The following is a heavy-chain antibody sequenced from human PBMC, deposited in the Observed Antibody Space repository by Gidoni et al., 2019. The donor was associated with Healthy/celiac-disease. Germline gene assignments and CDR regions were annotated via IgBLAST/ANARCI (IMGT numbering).Heavy chain of an antibody. CDR3: ARDITWIQLSWEGRFDP. J-gene: IGHJ5*02. CDR2: IPIFGTA. Sequence: IPIFGTANYAQKFQGRVTITADKSTSTAYMELSSLRSEDTAVYYCARDITWIQLSWEGRFDPWGQGTLVTVSS. D-gene: IGHD5-18*01. V-gene: IGHV1-69*06.